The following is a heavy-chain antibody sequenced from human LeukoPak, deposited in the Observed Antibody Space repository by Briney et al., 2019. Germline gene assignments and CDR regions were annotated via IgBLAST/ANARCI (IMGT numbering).Heavy chain of an antibody. D-gene: IGHD2-2*01. Sequence: TGGSLRHSCAASGFTFSSYAMSWVRQAPGKGLEWVSAISGSGGSTYYADSVKGRFTISRDNSKNTLYLQMNSLRAEDTAVYYCAKHPSRSIVVVPAAIDYWGQGTLVTVSS. J-gene: IGHJ4*02. V-gene: IGHV3-23*01. CDR1: GFTFSSYA. CDR2: ISGSGGST. CDR3: AKHPSRSIVVVPAAIDY.